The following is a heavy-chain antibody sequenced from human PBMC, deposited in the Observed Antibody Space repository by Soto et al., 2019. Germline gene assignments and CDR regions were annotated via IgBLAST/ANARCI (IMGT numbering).Heavy chain of an antibody. CDR3: ARGWRDVDY. CDR1: GFTFSTYN. D-gene: IGHD3-3*01. J-gene: IGHJ4*02. V-gene: IGHV3-48*01. Sequence: EVQLVESGGGLVQRGGSLRLSCAASGFTFSTYNMNWVRQAPGKGLEWVSYISSSSSTIYYADSVKGRLTISRDNAKNSLYLQLNSLRAEDTAVYYCARGWRDVDYWGQGTPVTVSS. CDR2: ISSSSSTI.